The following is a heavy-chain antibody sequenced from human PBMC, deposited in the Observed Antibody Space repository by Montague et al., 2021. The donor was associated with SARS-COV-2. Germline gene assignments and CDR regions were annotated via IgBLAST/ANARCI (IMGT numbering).Heavy chain of an antibody. D-gene: IGHD4-17*01. V-gene: IGHV6-1*01. CDR1: GDSVWSNTAA. CDR3: VRDTGSAQAGFDA. CDR2: TNYRSKWTS. J-gene: IGHJ4*02. Sequence: CAISGDSVWSNTAAWNWIRQSPSGGFEWLGRTNYRSKWTSDYATSVEGQISIDPDTSKNQFFLHLRSVTPEDTGVYYCVRDTGSAQAGFDAWGQGTLVTVSS.